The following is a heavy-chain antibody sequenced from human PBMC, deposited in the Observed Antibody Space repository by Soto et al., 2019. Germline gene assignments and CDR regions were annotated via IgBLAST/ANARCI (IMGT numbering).Heavy chain of an antibody. D-gene: IGHD2-21*01. CDR2: THAVNGNT. Sequence: QVRLVQSGAEVKTPGASVTVSCKASGYTFTAYAIHWLRHAPGQRLEWLGWTHAVNGNTKYLENLQGRVTITRDTPANSAYTELSSLTSEDTAVYHCARGSVVVFPPPVGPLGLDYWGQGTLVTVSS. CDR3: ARGSVVVFPPPVGPLGLDY. V-gene: IGHV1-3*01. J-gene: IGHJ4*02. CDR1: GYTFTAYA.